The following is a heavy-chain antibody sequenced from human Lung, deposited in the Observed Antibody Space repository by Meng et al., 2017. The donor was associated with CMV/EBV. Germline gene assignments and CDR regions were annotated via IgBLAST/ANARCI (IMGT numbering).Heavy chain of an antibody. CDR3: ARGLGDYCSTTPCSYGVDV. D-gene: IGHD2-2*01. J-gene: IGHJ6*02. CDR1: GYIXSGYY. V-gene: IGHV1-2*02. Sequence: ASXXVSXKAAGYIXSGYYIHWVRQAPGQGLEWMGWINPNSGGTNYAQKFQGRVTMTRDTSISTAYMDLSRLKSYETAVYYCARGLGDYCSTTPCSYGVDVXGQGXTVTVSS. CDR2: INPNSGGT.